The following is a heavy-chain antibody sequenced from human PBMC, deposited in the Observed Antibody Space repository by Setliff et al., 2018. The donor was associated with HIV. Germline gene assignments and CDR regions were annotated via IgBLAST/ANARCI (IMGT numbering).Heavy chain of an antibody. J-gene: IGHJ6*02. CDR3: ARGLSVYSYANVYYYHGMDV. CDR1: GGSISNYS. D-gene: IGHD5-18*01. CDR2: IYYSGI. Sequence: SETLSLTCTVSGGSISNYSWIWIRQPPGQGLEWIGFIYYSGINYNPSLRSRVTISVETSQNLFSLRLRSVTAADTGVYYCARGLSVYSYANVYYYHGMDVWGQGTTVTVSS. V-gene: IGHV4-59*01.